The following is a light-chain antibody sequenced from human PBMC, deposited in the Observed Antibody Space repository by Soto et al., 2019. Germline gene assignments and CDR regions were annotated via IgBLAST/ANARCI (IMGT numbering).Light chain of an antibody. Sequence: DIQMTQSPSTLSSSVGDRVTITCRASQSISSWLAWYQQKPGKAPKLLIYKASSLESGVPSWFSGSGSGTEFTLTISSVQPDDFVAYYCQQNNSLRTFGQGTKVEIK. CDR2: KAS. V-gene: IGKV1-5*03. CDR1: QSISSW. CDR3: QQNNSLRT. J-gene: IGKJ1*01.